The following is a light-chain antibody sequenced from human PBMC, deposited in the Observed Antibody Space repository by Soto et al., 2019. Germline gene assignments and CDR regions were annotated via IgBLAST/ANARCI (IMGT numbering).Light chain of an antibody. CDR1: SGHSNYI. V-gene: IGLV4-60*02. Sequence: QLVLTQSSSASASLGSSVKLTCTLSSGHSNYIIAWHQQQPGKAPRYLMKVEGSGSYNKGRGVPDRFSGSSSGADRYLTIPNLRFEEEADYYLETWDSKTLWGFGGGTKLTLL. J-gene: IGLJ3*02. CDR2: VEGSGSY. CDR3: ETWDSKTLWG.